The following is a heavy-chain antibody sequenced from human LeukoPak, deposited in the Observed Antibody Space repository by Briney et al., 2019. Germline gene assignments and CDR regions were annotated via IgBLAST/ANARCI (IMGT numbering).Heavy chain of an antibody. D-gene: IGHD2-2*01. CDR1: SGSFRTYY. CDR3: VKSNSRYQPWTLDI. CDR2: IFYNEGT. J-gene: IGHJ3*02. Sequence: SETLSLTCTVSSGSFRTYYWSWIRQPPGKGLEWIGYIFYNEGTSYNPSLKSRVTVSVDTSNNQLSLKVNSVTAADTAMYYCVKSNSRYQPWTLDIWGRGTMVTVSS. V-gene: IGHV4-59*01.